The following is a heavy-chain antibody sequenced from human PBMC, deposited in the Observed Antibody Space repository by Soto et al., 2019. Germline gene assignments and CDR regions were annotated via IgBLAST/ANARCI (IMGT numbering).Heavy chain of an antibody. D-gene: IGHD6-13*01. CDR1: GGSISSGGYS. CDR2: INHSGST. V-gene: IGHV4-30-2*01. CDR3: ARGPDPYSNSWYDY. J-gene: IGHJ4*02. Sequence: QLQLQESGSGLVKPSQTLSLTCAVSGGSISSGGYSWNWIRQPPGKGLEWIGYINHSGSTYYNPSLKSRCTTSVDRSKNQFSLKLSSGTAADTAVYYCARGPDPYSNSWYDYWGQGTLVTVSS.